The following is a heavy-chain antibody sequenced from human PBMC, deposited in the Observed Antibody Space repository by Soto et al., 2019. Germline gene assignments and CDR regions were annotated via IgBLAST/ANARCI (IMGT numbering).Heavy chain of an antibody. V-gene: IGHV4-31*03. D-gene: IGHD5-18*01. CDR2: IYYSGST. CDR3: ARSSPGGNTGDY. Sequence: SETLSLTCTVSGGSISSGGYYWSWIRQHPGKGLEWIGYIYYSGSTYYNPSLKSRVTISVDTSKNQFSLKLGSVTDADTAVYYCARSSPGGNTGDYWGQGTLVTVSS. J-gene: IGHJ4*02. CDR1: GGSISSGGYY.